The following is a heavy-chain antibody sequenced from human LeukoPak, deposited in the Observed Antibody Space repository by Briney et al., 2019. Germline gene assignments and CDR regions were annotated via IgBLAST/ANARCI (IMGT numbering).Heavy chain of an antibody. CDR3: ASRDAFDI. CDR1: GYTLTELS. V-gene: IGHV1-8*01. Sequence: ASVKVSCKVSGYTLTELSMHWVRQATGQGLEWMGWMNPNSGNTGYAQKFQGRVTMTRNTSISTAYMELSRLRSDDTAVYYCASRDAFDIWGQGTMVTVSS. J-gene: IGHJ3*02. CDR2: MNPNSGNT.